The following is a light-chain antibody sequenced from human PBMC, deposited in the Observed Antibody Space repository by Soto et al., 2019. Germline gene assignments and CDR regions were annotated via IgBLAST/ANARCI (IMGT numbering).Light chain of an antibody. CDR1: SSNIGAGYD. J-gene: IGLJ7*01. Sequence: QSVLIQPPSASGTPGQRVTVSCSGGSSNIGAGYDVHWYQQLPGTAPKLLIYGNSNRPSGVPDRFSGSKSGTSASLAITGLQAEDEADYYCQSYDSSLSGAVFGGGTQLTVL. CDR3: QSYDSSLSGAV. V-gene: IGLV1-40*01. CDR2: GNS.